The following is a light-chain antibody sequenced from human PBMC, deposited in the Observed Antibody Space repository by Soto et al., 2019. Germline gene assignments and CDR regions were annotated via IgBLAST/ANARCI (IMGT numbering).Light chain of an antibody. CDR3: QQLNSYPLT. CDR1: QGISSY. CDR2: AAS. V-gene: IGKV1-9*01. Sequence: DIQMTQSPSSLSASVGDRVTTTCRASQGISSYLAWYQQKPGKAPKLLIYAASTLQSGVPSRFSGSGSGTDFILTISSLQPEDFASYYCQQLNSYPLTFGGGTKVDIK. J-gene: IGKJ4*01.